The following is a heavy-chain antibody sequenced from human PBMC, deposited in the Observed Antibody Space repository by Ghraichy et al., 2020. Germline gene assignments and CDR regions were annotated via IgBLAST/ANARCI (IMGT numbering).Heavy chain of an antibody. CDR2: LSSSSSII. J-gene: IGHJ4*02. CDR3: VRAPLISTKYYFDY. D-gene: IGHD2-8*01. V-gene: IGHV3-48*02. Sequence: GGSLRLSCAASGFTFSSHSMNWVRQAPGKGLEWVSHLSSSSSIIYYADSVKGRFTISRDNANNSLHLQMNSLRDEDTAVYYCVRAPLISTKYYFDYWGQGTLVTVSS. CDR1: GFTFSSHS.